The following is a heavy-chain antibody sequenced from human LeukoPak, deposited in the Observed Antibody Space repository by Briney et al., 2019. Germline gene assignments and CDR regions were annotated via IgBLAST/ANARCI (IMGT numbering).Heavy chain of an antibody. CDR3: ARAVTGVHWYFDL. CDR2: IPYDGSNK. Sequence: GGSLRLSCAASGFIFSNYVMHWVRQPPGKGLEWVAVIPYDGSNKYYADSVKGRFTISRDNSKNTLYLQMNSLRAEDTAVYYCARAVTGVHWYFDLWGRGTLVTVSS. D-gene: IGHD7-27*01. CDR1: GFIFSNYV. J-gene: IGHJ2*01. V-gene: IGHV3-30-3*01.